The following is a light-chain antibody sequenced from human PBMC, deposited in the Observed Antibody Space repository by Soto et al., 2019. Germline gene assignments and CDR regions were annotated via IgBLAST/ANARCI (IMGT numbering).Light chain of an antibody. V-gene: IGLV2-8*01. CDR3: SSYAGSNNFVV. CDR2: EVS. J-gene: IGLJ2*01. CDR1: SSDVGGYNY. Sequence: QSVLTQPPSASGSPGQSVTISCTGTSSDVGGYNYVSWYQQHPGKAPKLMIYEVSKRPSGLPDRFSGSKSGNTASLTVSGLQAEDEADYYCSSYAGSNNFVVFGGGTKVTVL.